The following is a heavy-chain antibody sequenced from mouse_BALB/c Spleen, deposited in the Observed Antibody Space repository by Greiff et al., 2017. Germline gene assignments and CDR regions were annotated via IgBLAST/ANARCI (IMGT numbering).Heavy chain of an antibody. CDR1: GFSLTSYG. J-gene: IGHJ3*01. V-gene: IGHV2-9*02. Sequence: QVQLQQSGPGLVAPSQSLSITCTVSGFSLTSYGVHWVRQPPGKGLEWLGVIWAGGSTNYNSALMSRLSISKDNSKSQVFLKMNSLQTDDTAMYYCANPYGNFTFAWFAYWGQGTLVTVSA. CDR3: ANPYGNFTFAWFAY. CDR2: IWAGGST. D-gene: IGHD2-1*01.